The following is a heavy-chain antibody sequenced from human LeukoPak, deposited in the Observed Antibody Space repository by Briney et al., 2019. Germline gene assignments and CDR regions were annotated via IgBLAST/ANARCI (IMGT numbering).Heavy chain of an antibody. CDR3: ASQNGYDDAFDI. CDR2: INPNSGGT. Sequence: ASVKFSCKASGYTFTGYYMHWVRQAPGQGLEWMGWINPNSGGTNYAQKFQGRVTMTRDTSISTAYMELSRLRSDDTAVYYCASQNGYDDAFDIWGQGTMVTVSS. V-gene: IGHV1-2*02. J-gene: IGHJ3*02. CDR1: GYTFTGYY. D-gene: IGHD5-18*01.